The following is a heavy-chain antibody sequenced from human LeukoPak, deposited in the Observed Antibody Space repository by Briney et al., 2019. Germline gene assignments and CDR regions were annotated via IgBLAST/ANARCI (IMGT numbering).Heavy chain of an antibody. CDR2: INPNNGGT. V-gene: IGHV1-2*02. CDR3: ARDQNYYDSSGYYGIDC. CDR1: GYTFTGYY. Sequence: GASVKVSCKASGYTFTGYYMHWVRQAPGQGLGWMGWINPNNGGTNYAQKFQDRVTMTRDTSISTAYMELSRLRSDDTAVYYCARDQNYYDSSGYYGIDCWGQGTLVTVSS. D-gene: IGHD3-22*01. J-gene: IGHJ4*02.